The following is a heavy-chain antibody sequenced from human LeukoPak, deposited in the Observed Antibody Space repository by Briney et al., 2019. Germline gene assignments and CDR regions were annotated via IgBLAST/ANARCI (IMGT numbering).Heavy chain of an antibody. CDR2: ISYDGSNK. J-gene: IGHJ1*01. Sequence: GGSLRLSCAASGLTFSSYGMHWVRQAPGKGLEWVAVISYDGSNKYHADSVKGRFTISRDNSKNTLYLQMNSLRAEDTAVYYCAKDQHSSSSSAEYFQHWGQGTLVTVSS. D-gene: IGHD6-13*01. CDR1: GLTFSSYG. CDR3: AKDQHSSSSSAEYFQH. V-gene: IGHV3-30*18.